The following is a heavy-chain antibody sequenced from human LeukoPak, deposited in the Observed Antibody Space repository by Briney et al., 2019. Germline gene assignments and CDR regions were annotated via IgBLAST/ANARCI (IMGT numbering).Heavy chain of an antibody. CDR1: GFTVSSNY. CDR2: IKQDGSEK. CDR3: ARGGAYDILTALDAFDI. V-gene: IGHV3-7*01. D-gene: IGHD3-9*01. J-gene: IGHJ3*02. Sequence: GGSLRLSCAASGFTVSSNYMSWVRQAPGKGLEWVANIKQDGSEKYYVDSVKGRFTISRDNAKNSLYLQMNSLRAEDTAVYYCARGGAYDILTALDAFDIWGQGTMVTVSS.